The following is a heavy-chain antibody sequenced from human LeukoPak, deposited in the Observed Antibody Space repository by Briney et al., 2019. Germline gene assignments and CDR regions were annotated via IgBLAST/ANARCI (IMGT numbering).Heavy chain of an antibody. D-gene: IGHD4-17*01. V-gene: IGHV4-59*01. Sequence: SETLSLTCTVSGDSISSSYWSWIRQPPGKGLKWIGYIYYSGSTNYNPSLKSRVTISVDTSKNQFSLKLSSVTAADTAVYYCARVNDGLYGDHVIDHWGQGTLVTVSS. CDR3: ARVNDGLYGDHVIDH. CDR2: IYYSGST. J-gene: IGHJ4*02. CDR1: GDSISSSY.